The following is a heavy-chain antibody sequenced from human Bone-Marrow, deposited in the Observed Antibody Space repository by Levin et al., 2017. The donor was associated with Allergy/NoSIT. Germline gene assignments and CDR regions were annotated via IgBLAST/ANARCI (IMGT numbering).Heavy chain of an antibody. CDR2: INYSGST. Sequence: KSSETLSLTCSVSGGSISSYYWSWIRQTPGKGLEWIGNINYSGSTTYNPSLRSRATISVAASQNQFSLRLTSVTAEDTAVYYCSRARHDSDGGGSYRGGWYYFDLWGQGTLVTVSS. V-gene: IGHV4-59*01. CDR1: GGSISSYY. D-gene: IGHD2-21*01. CDR3: SRARHDSDGGGSYRGGWYYFDL. J-gene: IGHJ4*02.